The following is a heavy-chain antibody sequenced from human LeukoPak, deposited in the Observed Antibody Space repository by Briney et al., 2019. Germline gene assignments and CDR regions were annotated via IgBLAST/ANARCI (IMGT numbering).Heavy chain of an antibody. Sequence: ASLKVSCEASGYKLTDYHIHWVRQAPGQRLEWMGWIKPNSGAPNYAPNLQRRGTMTSASSINTAYTGLSRWTSDDPAVYYCSKVGEDCFGGSWYEVAFGLWGQGTLITVSS. CDR3: SKVGEDCFGGSWYEVAFGL. CDR1: GYKLTDYH. CDR2: IKPNSGAP. J-gene: IGHJ5*02. D-gene: IGHD6-13*01. V-gene: IGHV1-2*02.